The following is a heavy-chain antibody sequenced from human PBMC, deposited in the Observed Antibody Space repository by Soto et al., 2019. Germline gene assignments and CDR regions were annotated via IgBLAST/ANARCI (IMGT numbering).Heavy chain of an antibody. V-gene: IGHV3-30-3*01. Sequence: QVQLVESGGGVVQPGRSLRLSCAASGFTFSSYTMHWVRQAPGRGLDWVALISYDGSNIYYADSVEGRFTISRDNSKNTLYLEMNSLRAEDTALFYCARGTTFYYGTGFDPWGQGTLVTVSS. CDR3: ARGTTFYYGTGFDP. CDR1: GFTFSSYT. CDR2: ISYDGSNI. J-gene: IGHJ5*02. D-gene: IGHD3-22*01.